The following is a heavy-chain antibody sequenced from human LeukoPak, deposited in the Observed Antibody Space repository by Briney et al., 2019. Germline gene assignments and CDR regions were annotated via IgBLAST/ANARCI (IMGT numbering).Heavy chain of an antibody. D-gene: IGHD2-2*01. CDR2: INHSGST. CDR1: GGSFSGYY. V-gene: IGHV4-34*01. J-gene: IGHJ4*02. Sequence: SETLSLTCAVYGGSFSGYYWSWIRQPLGKGLEWIGEINHSGSTNYNSSLKSRVTISVDTSKNQFSLKLSSVTAADTAVYYCVYCSSTTCSKGRLWYWGQGALVTVSP. CDR3: VYCSSTTCSKGRLWY.